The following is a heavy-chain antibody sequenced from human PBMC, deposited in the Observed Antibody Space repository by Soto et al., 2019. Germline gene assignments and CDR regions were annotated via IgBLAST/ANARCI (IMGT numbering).Heavy chain of an antibody. V-gene: IGHV4-34*01. CDR2: INHSGST. J-gene: IGHJ6*03. CDR3: AQGAGSNSAGYYYYMDV. D-gene: IGHD4-4*01. Sequence: QVQLQQWGAGLLKPSETLSLTCAVYGGSFSGYYWSWIRQPPGKGLEWIGEINHSGSTNYNPSLKSRVTISVDTSTNQFSLKLSSVTAADTAVYYCAQGAGSNSAGYYYYMDVWGKGTTVTVSS. CDR1: GGSFSGYY.